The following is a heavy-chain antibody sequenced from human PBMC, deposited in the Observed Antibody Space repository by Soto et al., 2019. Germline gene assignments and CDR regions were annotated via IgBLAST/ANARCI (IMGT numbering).Heavy chain of an antibody. CDR3: ARERNYDFWSGYLNPGTFDY. CDR1: GGSFSGYY. CDR2: INHSGST. V-gene: IGHV4-34*01. Sequence: SETLSLTCAVYGGSFSGYYWSWIRQPPGKGLEWIGEINHSGSTNYNPSLKSRVTISVDTSKNQFSLKLSSVTAADTAVYYCARERNYDFWSGYLNPGTFDYWGQGTLVTVSS. D-gene: IGHD3-3*01. J-gene: IGHJ4*02.